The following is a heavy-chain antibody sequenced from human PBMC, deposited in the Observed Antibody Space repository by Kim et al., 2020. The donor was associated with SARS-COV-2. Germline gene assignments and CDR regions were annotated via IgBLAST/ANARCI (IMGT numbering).Heavy chain of an antibody. Sequence: SETLSLTCTVSGGSFGSYYWSWVRQSPGKGLEWIGDVYYTGDTNYHPSLKSRVTISLDTSRNQFSLRLTSVTAADTAVYYCASMNYASGSSRPFDFWGQGTLVTISA. V-gene: IGHV4-59*01. D-gene: IGHD3-10*01. CDR3: ASMNYASGSSRPFDF. CDR2: VYYTGDT. CDR1: GGSFGSYY. J-gene: IGHJ4*02.